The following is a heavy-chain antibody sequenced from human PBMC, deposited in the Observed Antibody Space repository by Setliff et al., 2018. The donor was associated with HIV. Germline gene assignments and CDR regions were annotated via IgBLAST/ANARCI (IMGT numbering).Heavy chain of an antibody. D-gene: IGHD4-17*01. V-gene: IGHV1-18*01. Sequence: RASVKVSCKASGYTFTHYGISWVRQAPGQALEWVGWITSYNGNTNYAQRFQGRVTMTTDTPTSTAYMELRSLTSDDTAVYYCARKDYGDYYDAFDIWGQGTMVTVSS. CDR1: GYTFTHYG. CDR3: ARKDYGDYYDAFDI. CDR2: ITSYNGNT. J-gene: IGHJ3*02.